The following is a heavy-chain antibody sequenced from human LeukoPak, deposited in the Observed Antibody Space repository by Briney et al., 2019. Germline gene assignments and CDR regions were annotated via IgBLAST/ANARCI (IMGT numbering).Heavy chain of an antibody. CDR1: GGSISSY. D-gene: IGHD5-12*01. V-gene: IGHV4-59*12. CDR3: ARGQYTGYPTH. Sequence: SETLSLTCTVSGGSISSYWSWIRQPPGKGLEWIAYMYYSGGTNSNPSLKSRVTMSVDTSKNQFSLKLSSVTAADTAVYYCARGQYTGYPTHWGQGTLVTVSS. CDR2: MYYSGGT. J-gene: IGHJ4*02.